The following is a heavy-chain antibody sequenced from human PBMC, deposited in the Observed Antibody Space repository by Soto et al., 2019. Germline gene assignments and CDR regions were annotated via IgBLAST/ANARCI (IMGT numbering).Heavy chain of an antibody. D-gene: IGHD5-12*01. Sequence: GESLKISCKGSGYTFTSSWIAWVRQVPGKGLEWMGIIYPGDSDTRYSPSFQGQVTISADKSISTAYLQWSSLKASDTAMYYCARRRGYSGYEALDYWGQGTLVTVSS. V-gene: IGHV5-51*01. CDR3: ARRRGYSGYEALDY. CDR1: GYTFTSSW. J-gene: IGHJ4*02. CDR2: IYPGDSDT.